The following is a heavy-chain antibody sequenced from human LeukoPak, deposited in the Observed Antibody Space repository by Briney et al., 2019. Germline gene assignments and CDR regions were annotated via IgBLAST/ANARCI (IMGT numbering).Heavy chain of an antibody. Sequence: GGSLRLSCAASGFTFSSNAMSWVRQAPGKGLEWVSAISGSGGSTYYAVSVKGRFTISRDNSKNTLYLQMNSLRAEDTAVYYCAKVEAAAADPCFDYWGQGTLVTVSS. CDR1: GFTFSSNA. V-gene: IGHV3-23*01. CDR2: ISGSGGST. CDR3: AKVEAAAADPCFDY. J-gene: IGHJ4*02. D-gene: IGHD6-13*01.